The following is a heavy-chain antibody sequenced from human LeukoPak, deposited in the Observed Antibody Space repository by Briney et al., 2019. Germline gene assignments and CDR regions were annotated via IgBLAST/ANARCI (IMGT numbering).Heavy chain of an antibody. V-gene: IGHV4-38-2*01. Sequence: SETLSLTCAVSGYSISNCYYWVWIRQPPGRGLEWIGSLYHSDSAYYNTSLRSRVSMSVDTSKNQFSLTLSFVTAADTAVYYCARQHDSYYYYYIDVWGSGTTVTVS. CDR1: GYSISNCYY. J-gene: IGHJ6*03. CDR3: ARQHDSYYYYYIDV. CDR2: LYHSDSA.